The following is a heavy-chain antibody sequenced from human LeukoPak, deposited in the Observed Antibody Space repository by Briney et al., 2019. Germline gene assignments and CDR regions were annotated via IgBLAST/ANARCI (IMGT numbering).Heavy chain of an antibody. CDR1: GYTFTSYG. V-gene: IGHV1-18*01. CDR2: ISAYNGNT. J-gene: IGHJ4*02. CDR3: ARDKLATTPAPRF. Sequence: ASVTVSCKASGYTFTSYGISWVRQAPGEGLEWMGWISAYNGNTNYAQKLQGRVTMTTDTSTRTDYMEVRRRTYDDRGGYYCARDKLATTPAPRFWGQGTLVTVSS. D-gene: IGHD5-24*01.